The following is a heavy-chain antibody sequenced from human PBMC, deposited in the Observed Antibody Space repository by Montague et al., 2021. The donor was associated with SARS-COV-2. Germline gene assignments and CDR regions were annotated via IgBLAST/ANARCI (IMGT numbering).Heavy chain of an antibody. V-gene: IGHV3-13*01. CDR3: ARETPVAGTNFYGMDV. CDR2: IGPPGDT. CDR1: GFSFKNYG. Sequence: SLRLSCAASGFSFKNYGIHWVRQATGKGLEWVSAIGPPGDTYYAGSVKGRFSISREDAKNSLYLQMDSLRAEDTAVYYYARETPVAGTNFYGMDVWGLGTTVTVSS. J-gene: IGHJ6*02. D-gene: IGHD6-19*01.